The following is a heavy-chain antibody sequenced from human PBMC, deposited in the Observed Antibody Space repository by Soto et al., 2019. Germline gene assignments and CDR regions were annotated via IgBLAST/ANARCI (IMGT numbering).Heavy chain of an antibody. Sequence: SETLSLTCSVSGGSISSRSDYWVWIRQPPGKGLEWIGSVYYRGNRYDNPSLKSRVTMSVDTSKNQFSLKLSSVTAADTAVYYCARWMLDTATYYYDNNSPPLFDSWGQGALVTVSS. J-gene: IGHJ4*02. CDR2: VYYRGNR. CDR3: ARWMLDTATYYYDNNSPPLFDS. CDR1: GGSISSRSDY. V-gene: IGHV4-39*01. D-gene: IGHD3-22*01.